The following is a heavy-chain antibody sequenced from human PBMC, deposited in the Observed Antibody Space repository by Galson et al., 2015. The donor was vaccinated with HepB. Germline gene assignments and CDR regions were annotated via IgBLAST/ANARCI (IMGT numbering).Heavy chain of an antibody. CDR3: ARVFPNCGGDCYSHRFYYYYGMDV. Sequence: QSGAEVKKPGESLRISCKGSGYSFTSYWISWVRQMPGKGLEWMGRIDPSDSYTNYSPSFQGHVTISADKSISTAYLQWSSLKASDTAMYYCARVFPNCGGDCYSHRFYYYYGMDVWGQGTTVTVSS. V-gene: IGHV5-10-1*01. D-gene: IGHD2-21*01. CDR2: IDPSDSYT. J-gene: IGHJ6*02. CDR1: GYSFTSYW.